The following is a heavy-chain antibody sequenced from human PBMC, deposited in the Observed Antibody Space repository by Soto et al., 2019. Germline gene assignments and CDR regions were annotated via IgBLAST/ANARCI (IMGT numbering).Heavy chain of an antibody. CDR2: INHSGGT. CDR1: GGSFSGYS. D-gene: IGHD3-3*02. Sequence: QVQLQQWGAGLLKPSETLSLTCGVYGGSFSGYSWTWIRQAPGKGLEWIGEINHSGGTNYNSSLKSRVTISVDTSKNQFSLLLYSVTAADTALYYCARDRPYCHFWSGYQCEGPYGMDVWGQGTTVTVS. J-gene: IGHJ6*02. V-gene: IGHV4-34*02. CDR3: ARDRPYCHFWSGYQCEGPYGMDV.